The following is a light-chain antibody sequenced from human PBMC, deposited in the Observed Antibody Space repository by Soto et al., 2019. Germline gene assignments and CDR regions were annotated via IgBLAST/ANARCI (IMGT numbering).Light chain of an antibody. CDR1: SSNIGAGYD. J-gene: IGLJ2*01. CDR3: QSYDNSLSGRI. Sequence: QSVLTQPPSVSGAPGQRVTISCTGSSSNIGAGYDVHWYQHLPGTAPKLLIYNNNNRPSGVPDRFSGSRSGISASLATTGLQAEDEADYYCQSYDNSLSGRIFGGGTKLTVL. V-gene: IGLV1-40*01. CDR2: NNN.